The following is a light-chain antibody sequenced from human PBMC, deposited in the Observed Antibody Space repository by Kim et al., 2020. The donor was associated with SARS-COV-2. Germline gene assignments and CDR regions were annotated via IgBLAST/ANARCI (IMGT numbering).Light chain of an antibody. J-gene: IGLJ2*01. V-gene: IGLV3-1*01. CDR2: EDT. Sequence: SYELTQPPSVSVSPGQTVSITCSGDKLGNKYAYWYQQKPGQSPVLVIYEDTKRPSGIPERISGSNSGNTATLTISGTQAMDETDYYCQAWDSNIVVFGGGTKLTVL. CDR3: QAWDSNIVV. CDR1: KLGNKY.